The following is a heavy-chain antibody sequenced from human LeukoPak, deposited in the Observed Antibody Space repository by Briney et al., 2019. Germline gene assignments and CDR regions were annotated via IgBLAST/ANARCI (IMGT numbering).Heavy chain of an antibody. Sequence: SETLSLTCTVSGGSVSSGSSYWSWIRQPPGKGLEWIGYIYYSGSTNYNPSLKSRVTISEDTSKKQFSLKLSSVTAAVTAVYYCARSGDNWNYYFDYWGQGTLVTVSS. J-gene: IGHJ4*02. V-gene: IGHV4-61*01. CDR2: IYYSGST. CDR1: GGSVSSGSSY. D-gene: IGHD1-7*01. CDR3: ARSGDNWNYYFDY.